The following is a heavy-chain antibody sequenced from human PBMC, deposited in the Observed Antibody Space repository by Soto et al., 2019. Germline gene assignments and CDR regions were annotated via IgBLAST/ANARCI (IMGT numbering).Heavy chain of an antibody. J-gene: IGHJ6*02. Sequence: QVQLVESGGGVVQPGRSLRLSCAASGFTFSSYGLHWVRQAPGKGLEWVAGILYDGCKKYYADSVKGRCTISRDNSKNTLYLQMSSLRAEDTALYYCVKDGSSGWPYFDDMDVGGQGTTVTVSS. CDR3: VKDGSSGWPYFDDMDV. V-gene: IGHV3-30*18. D-gene: IGHD6-19*01. CDR2: ILYDGCKK. CDR1: GFTFSSYG.